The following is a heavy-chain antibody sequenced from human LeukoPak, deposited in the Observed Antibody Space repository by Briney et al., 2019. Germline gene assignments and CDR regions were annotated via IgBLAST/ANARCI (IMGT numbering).Heavy chain of an antibody. J-gene: IGHJ3*02. V-gene: IGHV4-4*07. CDR2: ISTSGST. CDR1: DDSISNYY. Sequence: SETLSLTCTVSDDSISNYYWSWIRQPAGKGLEWIGRISTSGSTNYNPSLKSRVTMSVNTSKNQFSLKLNSVTAADTAVYHCAREGRAAVGTGAFDIRGQGTMVTVSS. D-gene: IGHD6-13*01. CDR3: AREGRAAVGTGAFDI.